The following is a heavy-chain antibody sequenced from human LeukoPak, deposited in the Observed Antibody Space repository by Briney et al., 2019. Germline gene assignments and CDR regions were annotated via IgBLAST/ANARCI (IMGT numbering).Heavy chain of an antibody. J-gene: IGHJ4*02. Sequence: GGSLRLSCAASGFTFSSYAMSWVRQAPGKGLEWVSAISGSGGNTYFAGSVKGRFTISRDNSKNTLYLQMNSLRAEDTAIYYCAKDPRTWFGELLSPSYFDYWGLGTLVTVSS. CDR2: ISGSGGNT. D-gene: IGHD3-10*01. V-gene: IGHV3-23*01. CDR1: GFTFSSYA. CDR3: AKDPRTWFGELLSPSYFDY.